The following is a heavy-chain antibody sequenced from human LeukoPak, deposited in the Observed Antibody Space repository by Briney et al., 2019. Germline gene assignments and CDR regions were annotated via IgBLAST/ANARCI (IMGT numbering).Heavy chain of an antibody. J-gene: IGHJ4*02. V-gene: IGHV3-30-3*01. CDR2: ISYDGSNK. D-gene: IGHD2-2*02. CDR3: ASDRQYCSSTSCYRLGDFDY. Sequence: PGGSLRLSCAASGFTFSSYAMHWVRQAPGKGLEWVAVISYDGSNKYYADSVKGRFTISRDNSKNTLYLQMNSLRAEDTAVYYCASDRQYCSSTSCYRLGDFDYWGQGTLVTVSS. CDR1: GFTFSSYA.